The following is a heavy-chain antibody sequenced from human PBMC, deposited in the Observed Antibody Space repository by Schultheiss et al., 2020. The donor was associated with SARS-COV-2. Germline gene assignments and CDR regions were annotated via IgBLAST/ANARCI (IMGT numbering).Heavy chain of an antibody. CDR2: ISGSGGST. CDR1: GFTFSHYG. V-gene: IGHV3-21*04. Sequence: GGSLRLSCAVSGFTFSHYGFHWVRQAPGKGLEWVSAISGSGGSTYYADSVKGRFTISRDNAKNSLYLQMNSLRAEDTAVYYCARDSSLYGMDVWGQGTTVTVSS. J-gene: IGHJ6*02. CDR3: ARDSSLYGMDV.